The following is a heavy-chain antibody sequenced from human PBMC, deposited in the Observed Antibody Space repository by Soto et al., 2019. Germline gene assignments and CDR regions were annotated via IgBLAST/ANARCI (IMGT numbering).Heavy chain of an antibody. D-gene: IGHD6-6*01. CDR2: ISWNSGSI. CDR1: GFTFDDYA. J-gene: IGHJ4*02. Sequence: GGSLRLSCAASGFTFDDYAMHWVRQAPGKGLEWVSGISWNSGSIGYADSVKGRFTISRDNAKNSLYLQMNSLRAEDTALYYCAKTFRGQLGYWGQGTLVTVSS. CDR3: AKTFRGQLGY. V-gene: IGHV3-9*01.